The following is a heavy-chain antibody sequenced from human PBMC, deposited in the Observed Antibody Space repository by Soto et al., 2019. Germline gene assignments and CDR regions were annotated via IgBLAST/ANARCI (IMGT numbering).Heavy chain of an antibody. V-gene: IGHV4-31*03. CDR1: GGSISRGGYY. CDR2: IYYIGGT. CDR3: AGTDSGYADYMDV. J-gene: IGHJ6*03. D-gene: IGHD5-12*01. Sequence: QVQLQESGPGLVKPSQTLSLTCTVSGGSISRGGYYWSWIRQHPGQGLEWIGYIYYIGGTFYNLSLKSRITISVDTSENKFYLRLSSVTAAETAVYYCAGTDSGYADYMDVWGTVTTVTVSS.